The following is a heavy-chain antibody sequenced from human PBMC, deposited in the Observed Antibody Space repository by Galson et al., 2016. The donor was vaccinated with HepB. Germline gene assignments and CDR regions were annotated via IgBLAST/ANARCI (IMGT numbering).Heavy chain of an antibody. D-gene: IGHD3-9*01. CDR3: ARDRYDILTGYYHGMDV. CDR2: ISSSRSTM. V-gene: IGHV3-48*04. CDR1: GFTLSTHS. J-gene: IGHJ6*02. Sequence: SLRLSCAASGFTLSTHSMNWVRQAPGKGLEWLSYISSSRSTMYYADSVQGRFTISRDNAKHSVHLQMNSLRAEDTAVYYCARDRYDILTGYYHGMDVWGQGTTVTVSS.